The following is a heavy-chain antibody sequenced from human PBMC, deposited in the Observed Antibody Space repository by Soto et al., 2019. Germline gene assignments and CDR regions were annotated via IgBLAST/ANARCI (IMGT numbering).Heavy chain of an antibody. Sequence: GGALRLSCAASGFTLSRYWMHWVRQAPGKGLEWVAVISYDGSNKYYADSVKGRFTIFRDNSKNTLYLQMNSLRAEDTAVYYCAKVIREWELIDYWGQGTLVTVSS. V-gene: IGHV3-30*18. CDR3: AKVIREWELIDY. CDR2: ISYDGSNK. CDR1: GFTLSRYW. J-gene: IGHJ4*02. D-gene: IGHD1-26*01.